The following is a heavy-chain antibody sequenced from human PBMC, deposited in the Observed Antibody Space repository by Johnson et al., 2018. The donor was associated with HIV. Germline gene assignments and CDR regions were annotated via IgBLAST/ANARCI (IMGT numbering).Heavy chain of an antibody. Sequence: VQLVESGGGVVQPGGSLRLSCAASVFTFNTYGMDWVRQAPGKGLEWVSYISSSGSTIYYADSVKGRFTISRDNSKNTLYLQMNSLRAEDTAVYYCARDYSSSGAFDIWGQGTMVTVSS. J-gene: IGHJ3*02. V-gene: IGHV3-48*01. CDR3: ARDYSSSGAFDI. D-gene: IGHD6-6*01. CDR1: VFTFNTYG. CDR2: ISSSGSTI.